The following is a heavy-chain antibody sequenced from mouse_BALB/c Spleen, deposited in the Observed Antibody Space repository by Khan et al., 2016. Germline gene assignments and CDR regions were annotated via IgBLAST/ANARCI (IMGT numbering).Heavy chain of an antibody. J-gene: IGHJ3*01. CDR1: GYSITSDYA. CDR2: ISYSGIT. CDR3: SYGSYYAWFPD. D-gene: IGHD2-12*01. Sequence: EVQLQESGPGLVKPSQSLSLTCTVTGYSITSDYAWNWIRTFPGNKLEWMGFISYSGITSYNPSLKSRISITRDTSKNHFFLQLISVHTEEPATXYCSYGSYYAWFPDWGQGTLVTVSA. V-gene: IGHV3-2*02.